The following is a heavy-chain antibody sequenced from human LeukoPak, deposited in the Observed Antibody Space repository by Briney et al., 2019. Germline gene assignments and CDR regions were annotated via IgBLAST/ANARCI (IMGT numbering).Heavy chain of an antibody. CDR3: ARTDVAQLAGMGY. D-gene: IGHD6-6*01. Sequence: GGSLRLSCAASGFTFCCFWMSWVRQATGQGLEWVANIKQGGSEKSYVDSVKVRFTISRDNAKTSLYLQMHSLRDEDTAVCSTARTDVAQLAGMGYWGQGTLVTVSS. CDR1: GFTFCCFW. J-gene: IGHJ4*02. CDR2: IKQGGSEK. V-gene: IGHV3-7*01.